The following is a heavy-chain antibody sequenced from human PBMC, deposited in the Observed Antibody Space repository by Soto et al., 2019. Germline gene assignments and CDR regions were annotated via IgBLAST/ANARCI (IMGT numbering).Heavy chain of an antibody. CDR3: ARGRDGYNTDMDV. Sequence: PSETLSLTCSVSGGSIGSNYCTWIRQPPGKELEWIGYIHYSWSTNYNPSLKSRVAISVDTSKNQFSLRLNSVTAADTAVYYCARGRDGYNTDMDVWGQGTTVTVSS. J-gene: IGHJ6*02. V-gene: IGHV4-59*01. D-gene: IGHD5-12*01. CDR2: IHYSWST. CDR1: GGSIGSNY.